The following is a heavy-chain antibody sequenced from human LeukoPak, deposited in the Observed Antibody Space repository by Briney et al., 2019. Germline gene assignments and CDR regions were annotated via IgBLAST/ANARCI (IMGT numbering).Heavy chain of an antibody. Sequence: ASVKVSCKASGYTFTRYGISWVRQAPGQGLEWMGWINPNSGGTNYAQKFQGRVTMTRDTSISTAYMELSRLRSDDTAVYYCARAEGYRRGWFDPWGQGTLVTVSS. V-gene: IGHV1-2*02. CDR3: ARAEGYRRGWFDP. CDR2: INPNSGGT. J-gene: IGHJ5*02. D-gene: IGHD5-18*01. CDR1: GYTFTRYG.